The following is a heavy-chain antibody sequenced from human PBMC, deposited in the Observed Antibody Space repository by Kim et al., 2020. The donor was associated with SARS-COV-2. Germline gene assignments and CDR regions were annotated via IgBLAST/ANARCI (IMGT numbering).Heavy chain of an antibody. CDR2: VYYSGST. D-gene: IGHD3-3*02. Sequence: SETLSLTCTVSGGSISSSTYYWGWIRQPPGKGLQWIGSVYYSGSTHYNPSLKSRVTISVDTSKNQFSLILSSVTAADTAVFYCARHAPNTSNRPFYYWGQGTLVTVSS. J-gene: IGHJ4*02. V-gene: IGHV4-39*01. CDR1: GGSISSSTYY. CDR3: ARHAPNTSNRPFYY.